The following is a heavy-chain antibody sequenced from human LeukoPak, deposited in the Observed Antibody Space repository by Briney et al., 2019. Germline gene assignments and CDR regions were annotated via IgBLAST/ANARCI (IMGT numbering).Heavy chain of an antibody. D-gene: IGHD3-22*01. CDR3: ARRSYYYDSSGYFDY. Sequence: SETLSLTCTVSGGSISSGDYYWSWIRQPPGKGLEWIGYIYYSGSTYYNPSLKSRVTISVDTSKNQFSLKLSSVTAADTAVYYCARRSYYYDSSGYFDYWGQRTLVTVSS. J-gene: IGHJ4*02. CDR2: IYYSGST. V-gene: IGHV4-30-4*01. CDR1: GGSISSGDYY.